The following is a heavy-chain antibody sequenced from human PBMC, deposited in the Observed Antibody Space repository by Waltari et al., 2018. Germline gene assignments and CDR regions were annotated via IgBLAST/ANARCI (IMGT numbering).Heavy chain of an antibody. CDR2: INHSGST. D-gene: IGHD3-22*01. V-gene: IGHV4-34*01. Sequence: QVQLQQWGAGLLKPSETLSLTCAVYGGSFSGYYWSWIRQPPGKGLEWIGEINHSGSTNYNPSLKSRVTISGDTSKNQFSLKLSSVTAADTAVYYCARGITMIVVVITTSYFDLWGRGTLVTVSS. J-gene: IGHJ2*01. CDR1: GGSFSGYY. CDR3: ARGITMIVVVITTSYFDL.